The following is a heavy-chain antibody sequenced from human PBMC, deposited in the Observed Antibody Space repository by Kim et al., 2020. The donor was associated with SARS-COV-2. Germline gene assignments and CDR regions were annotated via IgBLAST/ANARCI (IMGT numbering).Heavy chain of an antibody. J-gene: IGHJ6*02. Sequence: GGSLRLSCAASGFTFSSYGMHWVRQAPGKGLEWVAVIWYDGSNKYYADSVKGRFTISRDNSKNTVYLQMNSLRAEDTAVYYCARESGGIGYGMDVWGQGTTVTVSS. V-gene: IGHV3-33*08. CDR3: ARESGGIGYGMDV. CDR1: GFTFSSYG. CDR2: IWYDGSNK. D-gene: IGHD2-15*01.